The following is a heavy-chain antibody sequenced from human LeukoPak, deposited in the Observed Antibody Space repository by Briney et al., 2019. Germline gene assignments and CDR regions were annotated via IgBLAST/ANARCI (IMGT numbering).Heavy chain of an antibody. Sequence: GESLRISCKGSGYSFTSYWISWVRQMPGKGLEWMGRIDPSDSYTNYSPSFQGHVTISADESISTAYLQWSSLKASDTAMYYCARRAVAGIYYYYGMDVWGQGTTVTVSS. CDR1: GYSFTSYW. V-gene: IGHV5-10-1*01. J-gene: IGHJ6*02. CDR2: IDPSDSYT. CDR3: ARRAVAGIYYYYGMDV. D-gene: IGHD6-19*01.